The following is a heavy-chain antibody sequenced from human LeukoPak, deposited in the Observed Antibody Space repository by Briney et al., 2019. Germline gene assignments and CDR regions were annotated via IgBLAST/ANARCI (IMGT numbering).Heavy chain of an antibody. V-gene: IGHV1-18*01. J-gene: IGHJ4*02. D-gene: IGHD4-23*01. Sequence: ASVKVSCKASDYTFTTYGISWVRQAPGQGLEWMGWISAYNGNTNYALNLQGRVTMTTDTSTSTAYMELRSLNSDDTAVYYCTRALVVTSPFDYWGQGTLVTVSS. CDR3: TRALVVTSPFDY. CDR1: DYTFTTYG. CDR2: ISAYNGNT.